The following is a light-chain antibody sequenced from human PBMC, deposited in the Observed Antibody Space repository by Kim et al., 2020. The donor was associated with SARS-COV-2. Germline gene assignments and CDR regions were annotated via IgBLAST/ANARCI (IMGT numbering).Light chain of an antibody. Sequence: SYELTQPPSVSVSPGQTASIPCSGDKLGDKYACWYQQKPGQSPVLVIYQDSKRPSGIPERFSGSNSGNTATLTISGTQAMDEADYYCQAWDSSTNWVFGGGTQLTVL. CDR1: KLGDKY. CDR2: QDS. V-gene: IGLV3-1*01. CDR3: QAWDSSTNWV. J-gene: IGLJ3*02.